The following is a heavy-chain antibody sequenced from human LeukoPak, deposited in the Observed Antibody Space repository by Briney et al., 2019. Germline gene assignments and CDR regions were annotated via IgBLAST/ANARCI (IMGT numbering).Heavy chain of an antibody. CDR1: GFTFSSYW. CDR3: ASWEVPAVMPQDY. Sequence: TGGSLRLSCAVSGFTFSSYWMHWVRQAPGKGLVWVSRINSDGSSTSYADSVKGRFTISRDDAKNTLYLQMNSLRAEDTAVYYCASWEVPAVMPQDYWGQGTLVTVSS. D-gene: IGHD2-2*01. CDR2: INSDGSST. J-gene: IGHJ4*02. V-gene: IGHV3-74*01.